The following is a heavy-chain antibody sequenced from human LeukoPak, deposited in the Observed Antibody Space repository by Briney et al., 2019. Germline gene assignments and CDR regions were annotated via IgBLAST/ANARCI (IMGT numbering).Heavy chain of an antibody. CDR3: AREARGRFLEWFSIH. V-gene: IGHV4-30-4*01. Sequence: SQTLSLTCTVSGGSINNGGYYWSWIRQHPGKGLEWIGYIYYSGSSYYNPSLRSRVTISVDTSKNQFSLKLSSVTAADTAVYYCAREARGRFLEWFSIHWGQGTLVTVSS. CDR1: GGSINNGGYY. CDR2: IYYSGSS. D-gene: IGHD3-3*01. J-gene: IGHJ4*02.